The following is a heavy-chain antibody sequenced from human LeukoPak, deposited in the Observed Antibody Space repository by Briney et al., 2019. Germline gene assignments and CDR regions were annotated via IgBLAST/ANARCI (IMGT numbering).Heavy chain of an antibody. D-gene: IGHD4-17*01. Sequence: GGSLRLSCAASGFTVSSKYMSWVRQAPGKGLEWVSVIYSGGSTYYADSVKGRFTISRDNSKNTLYLQMNSLRAEDTAVYYCAREGYGDLAFDIWGQGTMVTVSS. CDR2: IYSGGST. V-gene: IGHV3-66*01. CDR3: AREGYGDLAFDI. J-gene: IGHJ3*02. CDR1: GFTVSSKY.